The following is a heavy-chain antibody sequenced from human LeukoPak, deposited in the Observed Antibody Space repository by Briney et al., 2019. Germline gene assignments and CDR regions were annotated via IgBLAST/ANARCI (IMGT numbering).Heavy chain of an antibody. J-gene: IGHJ5*02. CDR1: GYTFTGYY. CDR2: INTNSGGT. D-gene: IGHD5-18*01. Sequence: ASVKVSCKASGYTFTGYYIQWMRQAPGQGLEWMGWINTNSGGTNYAQNFQGRVTMTRDTSINTVYLELSSLRSDDTAVYYCARAFALGGAMVTSYWFDPWGQGTLVTVSS. V-gene: IGHV1-2*02. CDR3: ARAFALGGAMVTSYWFDP.